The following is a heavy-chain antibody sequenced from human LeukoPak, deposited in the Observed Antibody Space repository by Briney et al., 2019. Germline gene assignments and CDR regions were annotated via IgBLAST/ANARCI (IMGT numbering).Heavy chain of an antibody. CDR1: GGSISNYY. D-gene: IGHD3-3*01. J-gene: IGHJ3*02. V-gene: IGHV4-59*01. Sequence: SETLSLTCAVSGGSISNYYWSWIRQPPGKGLEWIAYINYSGSTNYNPSLKSRVTISVDTSKNHFSLTLSSVTAADTAVYYCARFGGPHAFDIWGQGTMVTVSS. CDR2: INYSGST. CDR3: ARFGGPHAFDI.